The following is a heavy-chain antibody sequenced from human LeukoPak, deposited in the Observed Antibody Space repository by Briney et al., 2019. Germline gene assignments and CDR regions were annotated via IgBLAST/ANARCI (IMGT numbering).Heavy chain of an antibody. Sequence: GGSLRLSCAVSGFPFNSYWMTWVRQAPGKGLEWVANIRQGGSTKYYVDSVKGRFTISRDNAMNSLYLQMNSLRAEDTAIYYCARSIPYGTTWYGRSDFWGQGTLVTVSS. J-gene: IGHJ4*02. CDR1: GFPFNSYW. V-gene: IGHV3-7*03. CDR3: ARSIPYGTTWYGRSDF. D-gene: IGHD6-13*01. CDR2: IRQGGSTK.